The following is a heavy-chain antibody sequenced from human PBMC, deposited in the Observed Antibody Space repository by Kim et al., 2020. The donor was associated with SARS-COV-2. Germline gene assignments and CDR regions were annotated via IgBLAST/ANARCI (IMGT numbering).Heavy chain of an antibody. V-gene: IGHV3-48*02. Sequence: RFTISRDNAKNSLYLQMNSLRDEDTAVYYCASLSVVVPAARLGYYYGMDVWGQGTTVTVSS. J-gene: IGHJ6*02. D-gene: IGHD2-2*01. CDR3: ASLSVVVPAARLGYYYGMDV.